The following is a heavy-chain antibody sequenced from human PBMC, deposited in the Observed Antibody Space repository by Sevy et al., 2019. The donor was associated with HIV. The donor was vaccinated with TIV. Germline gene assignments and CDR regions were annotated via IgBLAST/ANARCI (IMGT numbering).Heavy chain of an antibody. CDR1: GFTFSSYA. CDR3: AREGLLEWLFSFDY. J-gene: IGHJ4*02. V-gene: IGHV3-33*01. Sequence: GGSLRLSCAASGFTFSSYAIHWVRQAPGKGLEWVAVIWYDGTNEYYADSVKGRFTISRDNSKNTQYLQMNSLRAEDTAVYYCAREGLLEWLFSFDYCGQGTLVTVSS. CDR2: IWYDGTNE. D-gene: IGHD3-3*01.